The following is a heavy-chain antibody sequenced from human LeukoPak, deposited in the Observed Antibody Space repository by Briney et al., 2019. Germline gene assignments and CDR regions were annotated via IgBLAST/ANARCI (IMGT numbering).Heavy chain of an antibody. CDR2: ISAYDGNT. J-gene: IGHJ4*02. CDR1: GCTFKNYG. CDR3: LSDGLDY. V-gene: IGHV1-18*01. D-gene: IGHD2/OR15-2a*01. Sequence: ASVNVSCKASGCTFKNYGIMWVRHAPGQGLEWMGWISAYDGNTNYARNLQGRVTMTTDTSTSTAYMELRSLRPDDTAVYFCLSDGLDYWGQGTLVTVSS.